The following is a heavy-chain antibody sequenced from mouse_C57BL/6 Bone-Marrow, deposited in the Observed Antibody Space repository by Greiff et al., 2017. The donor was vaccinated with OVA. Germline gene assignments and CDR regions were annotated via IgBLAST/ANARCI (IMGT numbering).Heavy chain of an antibody. D-gene: IGHD2-4*01. J-gene: IGHJ2*01. CDR3: ARGEDYDFDY. V-gene: IGHV1-69*01. CDR2: IDPSDSST. CDR1: GFTFTNYW. Sequence: VQLLQPGAGLVMPGASLKLSCTASGFTFTNYWMHWVHQTPGQGLEWIADIDPSDSSTYYAQKVKGQFTLSVDNSTSTAYMQLSSLRSEDTAVYYCARGEDYDFDYWGQGTTLTVSS.